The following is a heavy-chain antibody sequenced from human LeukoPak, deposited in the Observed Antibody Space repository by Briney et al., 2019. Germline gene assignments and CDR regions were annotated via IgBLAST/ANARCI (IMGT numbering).Heavy chain of an antibody. V-gene: IGHV1-18*01. CDR3: ARRQGTTVSFDY. D-gene: IGHD1-1*01. CDR1: GYTFTSYG. CDR2: INAYNGDT. Sequence: ASVKVSCKASGYTFTSYGFSWVRQAPGQGLEWMGWINAYNGDTNYAQKLQGRVTMTTDTSTSTAYMELRSLRFDDTAVYYCARRQGTTVSFDYWGQGTLVTVSS. J-gene: IGHJ4*02.